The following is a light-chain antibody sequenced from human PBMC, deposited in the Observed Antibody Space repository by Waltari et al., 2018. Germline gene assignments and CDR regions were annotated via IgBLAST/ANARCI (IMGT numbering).Light chain of an antibody. Sequence: EIVMTQSPATLSVSPGARATPSSRASQSVGSNLAWYLQKHGQAPALLLYGASTRAPGIPPRFSGSGYGSEFTLTINSLQSEDFGVYYCQQYNNWPRTFGQGTKVEVK. CDR3: QQYNNWPRT. CDR2: GAS. V-gene: IGKV3-15*01. J-gene: IGKJ1*01. CDR1: QSVGSN.